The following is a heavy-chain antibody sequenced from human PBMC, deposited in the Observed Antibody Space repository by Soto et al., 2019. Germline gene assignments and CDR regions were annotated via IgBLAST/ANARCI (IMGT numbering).Heavy chain of an antibody. D-gene: IGHD6-13*01. CDR2: IIPIFGTA. CDR3: ARGYVAAAGPTHYFDY. Sequence: SVKVSCKASGGTFSSYAISWVRQAPGQGLEWMGGIIPIFGTANYAQKFQGRVTITADESTSTAYMELSSLRSEDTAVYYCARGYVAAAGPTHYFDYWGQGTLVTVSS. CDR1: GGTFSSYA. V-gene: IGHV1-69*13. J-gene: IGHJ4*02.